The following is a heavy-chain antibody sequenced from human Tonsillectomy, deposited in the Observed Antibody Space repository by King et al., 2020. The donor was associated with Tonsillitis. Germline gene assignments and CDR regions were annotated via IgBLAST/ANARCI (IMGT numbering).Heavy chain of an antibody. CDR3: ARLDYFGSESYWYFDL. Sequence: QLQESGPGLVKPSETLSLTCTVSGSISGSYWSWIRQPPGKGLEWIGYIYYSGTTNYNPSLRSRVTISVDTSKNQFSLKLSSVTAADTAVYYCARLDYFGSESYWYFDLWGRGTLVTVSS. CDR2: IYYSGTT. CDR1: GSISGSY. V-gene: IGHV4-59*08. J-gene: IGHJ2*01. D-gene: IGHD3-10*01.